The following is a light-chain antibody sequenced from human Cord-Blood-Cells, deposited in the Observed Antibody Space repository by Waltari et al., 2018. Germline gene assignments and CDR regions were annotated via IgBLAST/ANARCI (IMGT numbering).Light chain of an antibody. CDR2: WAS. CDR1: QSVLYSSNNKNY. J-gene: IGKJ1*01. CDR3: QQYYSTPTWT. Sequence: DIAMTQSPDSLAVPLGEMATINCKSRQSVLYSSNNKNYLAWYQQKPGQPPKLLIYWASTRESGVPDRFSGSGSGTDFTLTISSLQAEDVVVYYCQQYYSTPTWTFGQGTKVEIK. V-gene: IGKV4-1*01.